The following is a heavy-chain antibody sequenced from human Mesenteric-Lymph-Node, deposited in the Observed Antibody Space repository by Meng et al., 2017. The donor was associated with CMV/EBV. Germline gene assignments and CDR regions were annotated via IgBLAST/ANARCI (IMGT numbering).Heavy chain of an antibody. D-gene: IGHD4-11*01. V-gene: IGHV3-7*01. Sequence: GESLKISCAASGFTFSGSWMGWVRQAPGKGLEWVADINEDGSEKNYVDSVKGRFTISRDNAKNSLYLQMNSLRAEDTAVYYCAKDSYSKGDYWGQGTLVTVSS. CDR2: INEDGSEK. CDR3: AKDSYSKGDY. CDR1: GFTFSGSW. J-gene: IGHJ4*02.